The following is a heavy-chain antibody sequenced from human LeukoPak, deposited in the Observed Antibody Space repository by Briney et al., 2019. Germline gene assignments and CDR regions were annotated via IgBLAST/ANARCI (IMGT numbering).Heavy chain of an antibody. CDR2: IIPILGIA. Sequence: SVKVSCKASGYTFTSYYMHWVRQAPGQGLEWMGRIIPILGIANYAQKFQGRVTITADKSTSTAYMELSSLRSEDTAVYYCARVSGGAGYWGQGTLVTVSS. CDR3: ARVSGGAGY. CDR1: GYTFTSYY. V-gene: IGHV1-69*04. J-gene: IGHJ4*02. D-gene: IGHD6-25*01.